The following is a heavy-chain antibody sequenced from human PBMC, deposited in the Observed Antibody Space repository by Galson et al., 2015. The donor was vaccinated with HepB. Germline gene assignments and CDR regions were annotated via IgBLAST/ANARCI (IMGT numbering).Heavy chain of an antibody. Sequence: SLRLSCAASGFTFSDYYMTWIRQAPGRGLEWVSYISSSNSMVSYADFVKGRFTISRDNAENSLVLHMSSLRAGDTAVYFCARGPHYYEVLTGYPMGYYYGMDVWGQGTTVSVSS. V-gene: IGHV3-11*01. CDR3: ARGPHYYEVLTGYPMGYYYGMDV. J-gene: IGHJ6*02. D-gene: IGHD3-9*01. CDR2: ISSSNSMV. CDR1: GFTFSDYY.